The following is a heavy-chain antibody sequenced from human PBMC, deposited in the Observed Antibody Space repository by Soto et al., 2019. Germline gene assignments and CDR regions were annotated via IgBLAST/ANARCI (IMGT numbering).Heavy chain of an antibody. CDR2: INHSVST. V-gene: IGHV4-34*01. CDR1: GGSFSGYY. Sequence: TSETLSLTCAVYGGSFSGYYWSWIRQPPGKGPKWIGEINHSVSTNYNPSLKSRVTISVDTSKNQFSLKLSSVTAADTAVYYCARGRIPGYSSSQGYWGQGTLVTVSS. J-gene: IGHJ4*02. CDR3: ARGRIPGYSSSQGY. D-gene: IGHD6-13*01.